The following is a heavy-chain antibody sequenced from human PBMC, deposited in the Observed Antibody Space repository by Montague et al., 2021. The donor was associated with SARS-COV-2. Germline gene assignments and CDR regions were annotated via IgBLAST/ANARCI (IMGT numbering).Heavy chain of an antibody. CDR2: ISYDGSNK. Sequence: SLRLSCAASGLTFSSYAMHWVRQAPGKGLEWVAIISYDGSNKYYADSVKGRFTISRDNSKNTLYLQMNSLRAEDTAVYYCARDFDDYGDSPGAFDIWGQGTMVTVSS. J-gene: IGHJ3*02. CDR1: GLTFSSYA. D-gene: IGHD4-17*01. CDR3: ARDFDDYGDSPGAFDI. V-gene: IGHV3-30-3*01.